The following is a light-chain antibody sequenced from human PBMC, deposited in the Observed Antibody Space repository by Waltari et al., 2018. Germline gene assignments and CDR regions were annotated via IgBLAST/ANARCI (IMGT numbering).Light chain of an antibody. J-gene: IGLJ2*01. CDR3: AAWDDSLSGVV. Sequence: QSVLTQPPSASAPPGQRVTISCSGSSSNIGSNYVSWYQQLPGTAPKLLIYRNNRRPSGVPDRFSGSKSGASASLAISGLRSEDEADYYCAAWDDSLSGVVFGGGTKLTVL. CDR1: SSNIGSNY. CDR2: RNN. V-gene: IGLV1-47*01.